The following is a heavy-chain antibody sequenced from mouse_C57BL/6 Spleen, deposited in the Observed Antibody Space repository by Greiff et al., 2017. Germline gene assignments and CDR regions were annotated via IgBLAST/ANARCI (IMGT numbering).Heavy chain of an antibody. J-gene: IGHJ4*01. D-gene: IGHD1-1*01. CDR1: GFTFSSYG. Sequence: EVQGVESGGDLVKPGGSLKLSCAASGFTFSSYGMSWVRQTPDKRLEWVATISSGGSYTYYPDSVKGRITISRDNAKNTLYLQMSSLKSEDTAMYYCARHVGYGSSHYAMDYWGQGTSVTVSS. V-gene: IGHV5-6*01. CDR3: ARHVGYGSSHYAMDY. CDR2: ISSGGSYT.